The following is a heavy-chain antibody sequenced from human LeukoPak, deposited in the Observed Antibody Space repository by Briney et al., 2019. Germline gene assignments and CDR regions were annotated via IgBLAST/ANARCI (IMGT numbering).Heavy chain of an antibody. CDR3: ARVAYDYVWGSYRSPFYYFDY. CDR1: GFTFSTFA. V-gene: IGHV3-23*01. J-gene: IGHJ4*02. D-gene: IGHD3-16*02. Sequence: GGSLRLSCAASGFTFSTFAMLWVRQPRGKGLEWVSSIFPSGGEIHYADSVRGRFTISRDNSKSTLSLQMNSLRAEDTAVYYCARVAYDYVWGSYRSPFYYFDYWGQGTLVTVSS. CDR2: IFPSGGEI.